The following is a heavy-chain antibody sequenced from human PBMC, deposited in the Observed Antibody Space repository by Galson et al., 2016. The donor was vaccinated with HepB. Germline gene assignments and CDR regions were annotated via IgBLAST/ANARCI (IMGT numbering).Heavy chain of an antibody. D-gene: IGHD3-3*01. V-gene: IGHV1-69*13. CDR3: ARGPPPGVAVTPGNYYYGLHV. CDR1: GRSFATYA. Sequence: SVKVSCKASGRSFATYAISWVRQAPGQGLEWMGGIIPIFRTPKNAQRFQGRVTITADESTSTAYLELRSLRSDDTAVYYCARGPPPGVAVTPGNYYYGLHVWGQGTAVTVSS. J-gene: IGHJ6*02. CDR2: IIPIFRTP.